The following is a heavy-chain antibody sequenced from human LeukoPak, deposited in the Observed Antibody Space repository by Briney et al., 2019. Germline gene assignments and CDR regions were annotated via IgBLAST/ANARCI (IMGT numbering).Heavy chain of an antibody. J-gene: IGHJ4*02. CDR1: GGSFSGYY. D-gene: IGHD3-3*01. CDR2: INHSGST. Sequence: SETLTLTCAVYGGSFSGYYWSWIRKPPGKGLVWIGEINHSGSTNYNPSLKSRVTISVDTSKNQYSLKLSSVTAADTAVYYCARANYDFWSGYYSPLDYWGQGTLVTVSS. CDR3: ARANYDFWSGYYSPLDY. V-gene: IGHV4-34*01.